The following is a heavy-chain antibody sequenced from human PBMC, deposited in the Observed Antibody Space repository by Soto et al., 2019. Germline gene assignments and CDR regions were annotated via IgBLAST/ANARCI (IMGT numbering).Heavy chain of an antibody. V-gene: IGHV3-30-3*01. J-gene: IGHJ4*02. CDR1: GFTFSSYA. CDR2: ISYDGSNK. Sequence: GGSLRLSCAASGFTFSSYAMHWVRQAPGKGLEWVAVISYDGSNKYYADSVKSRFTISRDNSKNTLYLQMNSLRAEDTAVYYCARDRSIAAAMYYFDYWGQGTLVTVSS. CDR3: ARDRSIAAAMYYFDY. D-gene: IGHD6-13*01.